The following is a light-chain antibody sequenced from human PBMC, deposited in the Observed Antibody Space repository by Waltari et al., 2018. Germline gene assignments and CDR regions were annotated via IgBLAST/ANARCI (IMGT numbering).Light chain of an antibody. CDR2: VAN. CDR3: YSTDSSGNERV. V-gene: IGLV3-10*01. Sequence: SYQLTQPPSVSVFPGQTARITCSGDALPRKYSYWYQQKSGQAPVLVSYVANKRPSGIPERFSGSSSGTVATLTISGAQLEDEADYYCYSTDSSGNERVFGGGTKLTVL. CDR1: ALPRKY. J-gene: IGLJ3*02.